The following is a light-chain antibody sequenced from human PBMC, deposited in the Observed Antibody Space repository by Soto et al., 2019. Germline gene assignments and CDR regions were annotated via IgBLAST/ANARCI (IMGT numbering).Light chain of an antibody. J-gene: IGKJ4*01. V-gene: IGKV1-5*03. CDR1: ESITKY. CDR3: QQYSSYVT. Sequence: DIQLTQSPSTVPASVGDRVTITCRAAESITKYLAWYQQKPGKAPKRLIHKATTLQNGVPPRFSGSGFGTEFTLTIYGLQPDDFATYFCQQYSSYVTFGGGTKVEIK. CDR2: KAT.